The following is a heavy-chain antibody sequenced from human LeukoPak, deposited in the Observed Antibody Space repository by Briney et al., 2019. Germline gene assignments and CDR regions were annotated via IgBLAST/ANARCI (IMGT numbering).Heavy chain of an antibody. CDR1: GGSFSGYY. V-gene: IGHV4-34*01. CDR2: INHSGST. CDR3: AREKGVLDY. Sequence: PSETLSLTCAVYGGSFSGYYWSWIRQPPGKGLEWIGEINHSGSTNYNPSLKSRVTISVDTSKNQFSLKLSSVTAADTAVYYCAREKGVLDYWGQGTLVTVSS. D-gene: IGHD3-10*01. J-gene: IGHJ4*02.